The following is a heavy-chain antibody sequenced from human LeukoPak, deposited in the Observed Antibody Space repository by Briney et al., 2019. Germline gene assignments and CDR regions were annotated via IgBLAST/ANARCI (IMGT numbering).Heavy chain of an antibody. CDR1: GGSISSGGYS. CDR2: IYHSGST. D-gene: IGHD3-10*01. Sequence: SETLSLTCAVSGGSISSGGYSWSWIRQPPGQGLEWIGYIYHSGSTYSNPSLKRRVTISVDRSKNQFSLKLSSVTAADTAVYYCARGYYYGSGNWFDPWGQGTLVTVSS. J-gene: IGHJ5*02. V-gene: IGHV4-30-2*01. CDR3: ARGYYYGSGNWFDP.